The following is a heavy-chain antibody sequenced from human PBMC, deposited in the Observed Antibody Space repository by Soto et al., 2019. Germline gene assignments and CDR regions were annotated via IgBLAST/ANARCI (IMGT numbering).Heavy chain of an antibody. CDR3: SRDSALGIRFLEWLLFFDY. V-gene: IGHV3-11*01. J-gene: IGHJ4*02. CDR1: GFTFSDYY. CDR2: ISSSGSTI. Sequence: LRLSCAASGFTFSDYYMSWIRQAPGKGLEWVSYISSSGSTIYYADSLKGLFTISRDNAKNSLYLQMNSLRAEDTAVYYCSRDSALGIRFLEWLLFFDYWGQGTLVTVS. D-gene: IGHD3-3*01.